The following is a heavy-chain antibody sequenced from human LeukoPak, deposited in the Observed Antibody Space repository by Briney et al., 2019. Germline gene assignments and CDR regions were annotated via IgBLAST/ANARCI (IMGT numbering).Heavy chain of an antibody. CDR1: GFSLSTSGMC. CDR3: ARSYYYDSTGYLPYYYYYYGLDV. V-gene: IGHV2-70*01. Sequence: QTLSLTCTFSGFSLSTSGMCVSWIRQPPGKALEWLAFIDWDDDKYYSTSLETRLTISKDTSKNQVVLTMTDMDPVDTATYYCARSYYYDSTGYLPYYYYYYGLDVWGQGTTVTVSS. J-gene: IGHJ6*02. D-gene: IGHD3-22*01. CDR2: IDWDDDK.